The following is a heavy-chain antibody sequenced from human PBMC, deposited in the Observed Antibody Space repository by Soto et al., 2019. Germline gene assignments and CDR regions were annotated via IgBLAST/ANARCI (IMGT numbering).Heavy chain of an antibody. CDR3: TLLTVAGAQDY. CDR1: GFTFSSYA. CDR2: ISYDGSNK. Sequence: QVQLVESGGGGVQPGRSLRLSCAASGFTFSSYAMHWVRQAPGKGLEWVAVISYDGSNKYYADSVKGRFTISRDNSKNTLYLQMNSLRAEDTAVYYSTLLTVAGAQDYWGQGTLVTVSS. V-gene: IGHV3-30-3*01. D-gene: IGHD6-19*01. J-gene: IGHJ4*02.